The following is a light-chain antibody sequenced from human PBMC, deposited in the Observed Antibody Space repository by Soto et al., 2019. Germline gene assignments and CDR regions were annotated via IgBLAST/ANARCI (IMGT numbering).Light chain of an antibody. CDR3: QQYSVYWT. J-gene: IGKJ1*01. CDR2: GAS. CDR1: QSVSSN. V-gene: IGKV3-15*01. Sequence: EIVMTQSPATLSVSPGERATLSCGASQSVSSNLAWYQQKPGQAPRLLIYGASTRATGIPTRFSGRGSGTEFTLTISRLQSDDFATYYCQQYSVYWTFGQGTKVEIK.